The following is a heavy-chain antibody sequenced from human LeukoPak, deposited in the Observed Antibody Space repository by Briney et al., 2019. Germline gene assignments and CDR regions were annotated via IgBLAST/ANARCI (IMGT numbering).Heavy chain of an antibody. V-gene: IGHV3-23*01. CDR2: ISGSGGST. J-gene: IGHJ5*02. CDR1: GFTFSSYA. D-gene: IGHD2-8*01. CDR3: AKLIVLMVYATHRDNWFDP. Sequence: GGSLRLSCAASGFTFSSYAMSWVRQAPGKGLEWVSAISGSGGSTYYADSVKGRFTISRDNSKNTLYLQMNSRRAEDTAVYYCAKLIVLMVYATHRDNWFDPWGQGTLVTVSS.